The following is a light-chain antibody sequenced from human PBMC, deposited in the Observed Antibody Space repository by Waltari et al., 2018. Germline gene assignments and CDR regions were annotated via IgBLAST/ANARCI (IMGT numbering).Light chain of an antibody. CDR3: QAWDRTTVV. J-gene: IGLJ2*01. CDR1: KLGHKD. Sequence: SYELTQPPSVSVSPGQTASITCSGDKLGHKDAYWYQQRPGQSPALFISQLNRPRSGIPDRLSGTKSGDTATLTISGSQAVVEADYSCQAWDRTTVVFGGGTKLTVL. V-gene: IGLV3-1*01. CDR2: QLN.